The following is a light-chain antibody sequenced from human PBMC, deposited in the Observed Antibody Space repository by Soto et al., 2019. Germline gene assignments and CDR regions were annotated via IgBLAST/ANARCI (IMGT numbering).Light chain of an antibody. J-gene: IGKJ1*01. CDR3: QQDYSYSQT. CDR1: QSVSSSY. CDR2: DAS. V-gene: IGKV3-20*01. Sequence: EIVLTQSPGTLSLSPGERATLSCRASQSVSSSYLAWYQQKPGQAPRLLIYDASNRATGIPARFSGSGTATDCPLANSSPQPGDFATLYIQQDYSYSQTVSQGTKVDIK.